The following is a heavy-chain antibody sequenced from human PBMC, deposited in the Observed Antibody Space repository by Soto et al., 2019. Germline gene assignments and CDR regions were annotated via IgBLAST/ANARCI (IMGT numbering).Heavy chain of an antibody. CDR3: ASVSPSSRAAEP. CDR1: GYTFTSYG. J-gene: IGHJ4*02. Sequence: QVQLVQSGAEVKKPGASVRVSCKASGYTFTSYGISWVRQAPGQGLEWMGWISAYNGNTNYAQSLQGRVTMTTDTSPTRDYIGLRSLKTDDAAVHYGASVSPSSRAAEPWGQGTQVTVS. D-gene: IGHD6-25*01. V-gene: IGHV1-18*01. CDR2: ISAYNGNT.